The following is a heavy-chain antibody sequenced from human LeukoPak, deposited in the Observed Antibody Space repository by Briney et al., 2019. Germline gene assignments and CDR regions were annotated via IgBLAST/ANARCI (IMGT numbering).Heavy chain of an antibody. CDR1: GFTFDNYA. V-gene: IGHV3-9*01. CDR2: ISWNCASI. D-gene: IGHD3-22*01. Sequence: GGSLRLSCAASGFTFDNYAMHWVRQAPGKGLEWVSGISWNCASIGYADSVKGRFTISRDNAENSLYLQMNSLRAEDTALYYCVKESRSIYYYDGSGYYFDYWGQGTLVTVSS. J-gene: IGHJ4*02. CDR3: VKESRSIYYYDGSGYYFDY.